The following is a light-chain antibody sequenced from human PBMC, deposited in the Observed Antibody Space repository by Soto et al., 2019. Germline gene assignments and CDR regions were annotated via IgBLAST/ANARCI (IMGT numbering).Light chain of an antibody. CDR3: QQYNDRPPWT. CDR2: GAS. V-gene: IGKV3-15*01. J-gene: IGKJ1*01. Sequence: IVMTQSPASLSVSPGERATLSCRASGSVGTSLAWYQQKPGQAPRLLISGASSRAAGISARFSGSGSGTEFTLTISSLQSEDSAVYYCQQYNDRPPWTFGQGTKVEI. CDR1: GSVGTS.